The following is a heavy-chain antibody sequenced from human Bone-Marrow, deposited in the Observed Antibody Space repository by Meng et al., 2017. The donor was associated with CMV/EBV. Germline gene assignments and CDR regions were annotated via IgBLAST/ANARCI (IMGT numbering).Heavy chain of an antibody. CDR2: IYSDGSST. Sequence: GESLKISCVASGFTFRSYAMSWVRQAPGKGLEWVSVIYSDGSSTYYADSVKGRFTISRDNSKNTLYLQMNSLRAEDTAVYYCARVSVGARGEHCFDYWGQGTLATVSS. CDR1: GFTFRSYA. V-gene: IGHV3-23*03. J-gene: IGHJ4*02. D-gene: IGHD1-26*01. CDR3: ARVSVGARGEHCFDY.